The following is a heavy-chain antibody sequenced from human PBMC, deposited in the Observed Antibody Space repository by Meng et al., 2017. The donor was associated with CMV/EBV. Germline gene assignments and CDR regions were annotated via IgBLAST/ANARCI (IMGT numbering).Heavy chain of an antibody. CDR3: ARGGARDTARLGY. CDR2: IYYSGST. Sequence: GSLRLSCTVSGGSISSYYWSWIRQPPGKGLEWIGYIYYSGSTNYNPSLKSRVTISVDTSKNQFSPKLSSVTAADTAVYYCARGGARDTARLGYWGQGTLVTVSS. J-gene: IGHJ4*02. D-gene: IGHD5-18*01. CDR1: GGSISSYY. V-gene: IGHV4-59*01.